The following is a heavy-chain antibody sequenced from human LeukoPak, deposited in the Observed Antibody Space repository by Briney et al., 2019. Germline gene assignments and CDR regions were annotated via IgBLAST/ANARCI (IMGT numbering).Heavy chain of an antibody. D-gene: IGHD3-10*01. J-gene: IGHJ4*02. CDR1: GFTFSSYW. Sequence: GGSLRLSCAASGFTFSSYWMSWVRQAPGKGLEWVANIKQDGSEKYYVDSVKGRFTISRDNAENSLYLQMNSLRAEDTAVYYCASEGQLLWFGEFGYWGQGTLVTVSS. V-gene: IGHV3-7*03. CDR3: ASEGQLLWFGEFGY. CDR2: IKQDGSEK.